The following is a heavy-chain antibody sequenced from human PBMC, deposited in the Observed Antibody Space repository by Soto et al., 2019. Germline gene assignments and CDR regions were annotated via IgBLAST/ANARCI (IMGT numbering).Heavy chain of an antibody. CDR2: IIPMFGTA. J-gene: IGHJ5*02. D-gene: IGHD6-13*01. CDR1: GGTFSSYA. V-gene: IGHV1-69*12. CDR3: ARGAIGDGSSWYGGGFDP. Sequence: QVQLVQSGAEVKKPGSSVKVSCKASGGTFSSYAISWVRQAPGQGLEWMGGIIPMFGTANYAQKFQGRVTITADESTSTAYMELSSLRSEDTAVYYCARGAIGDGSSWYGGGFDPWGQGTLVTVSS.